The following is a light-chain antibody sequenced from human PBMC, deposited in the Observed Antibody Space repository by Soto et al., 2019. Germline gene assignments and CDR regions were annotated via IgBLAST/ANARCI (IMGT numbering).Light chain of an antibody. CDR1: SAYSSYA. V-gene: IGLV4-69*01. CDR3: QTWGPDIVI. CDR2: LNSAGSH. J-gene: IGLJ2*01. Sequence: QPVLTQSPSASASLGASVKLTCTLSSAYSSYAIAWHRQQPEKGPRYLMKLNSAGSHNRGDGIPDRFSGSSSGTERYLTISSLQSEDESDYYCQTWGPDIVIFGGGTKLTVL.